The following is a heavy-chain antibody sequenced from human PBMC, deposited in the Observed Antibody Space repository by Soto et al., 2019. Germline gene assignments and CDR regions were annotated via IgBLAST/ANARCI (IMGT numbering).Heavy chain of an antibody. V-gene: IGHV4-61*08. CDR2: ISYSGST. CDR1: GGSVSSGGYF. Sequence: QVQLQESGPGLVKPSETLSLTCTVSGGSVSSGGYFWSWIRQPPGKGLEWIGYISYSGSTKYNPSLERRVTTAVATSNQKFSLKLASVTAADPAVYYCAGAQCSGGWPASWGQGTLVTVSS. J-gene: IGHJ5*02. CDR3: AGAQCSGGWPAS. D-gene: IGHD2-15*01.